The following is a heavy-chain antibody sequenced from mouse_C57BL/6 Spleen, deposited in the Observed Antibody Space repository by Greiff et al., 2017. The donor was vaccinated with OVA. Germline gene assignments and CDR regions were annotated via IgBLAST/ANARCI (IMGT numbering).Heavy chain of an antibody. CDR1: GYTFTSYW. J-gene: IGHJ1*03. CDR2: IYPGSGST. CDR3: ARSGSSPHWYFDV. V-gene: IGHV1-55*01. Sequence: VQLQQPGAELVKPGASVKMSCKASGYTFTSYWITWVKQRPGQGLEWIGDIYPGSGSTNYNEKFKSKATLTVDTSSSTAYMQLSSLTSEDSAVDYCARSGSSPHWYFDVWGTGTTVTVSS. D-gene: IGHD1-1*01.